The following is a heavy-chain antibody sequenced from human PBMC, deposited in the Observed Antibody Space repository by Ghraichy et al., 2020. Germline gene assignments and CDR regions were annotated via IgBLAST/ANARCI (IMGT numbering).Heavy chain of an antibody. V-gene: IGHV4-34*01. D-gene: IGHD2-15*01. CDR1: GGSFSGYY. Sequence: ESLNISCAVYGGSFSGYYWSWIRQPQGKGLEWMGEINHSGSTNYNPSLKSRVTISVDTSKNKFSLKLSSGTAADTAVYYCAKAYCSGGSCYHDYWGQGTLVTVSS. J-gene: IGHJ4*02. CDR3: AKAYCSGGSCYHDY. CDR2: INHSGST.